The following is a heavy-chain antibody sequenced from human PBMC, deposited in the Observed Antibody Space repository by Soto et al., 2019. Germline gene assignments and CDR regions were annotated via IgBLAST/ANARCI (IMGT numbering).Heavy chain of an antibody. D-gene: IGHD3-22*01. CDR1: GFTFSSYA. CDR2: ISGSGGST. Sequence: ESGGGLVQPGGSLRLSCAASGFTFSSYAMSWVRQAPGKGLEWVSAISGSGGSTYYADSVKGRFTISRDNSKNTLYLQMNSLRAEDTAVYYCAKSSGITMIVVVIVDAFDIWGQGTMVTVSS. V-gene: IGHV3-23*01. CDR3: AKSSGITMIVVVIVDAFDI. J-gene: IGHJ3*02.